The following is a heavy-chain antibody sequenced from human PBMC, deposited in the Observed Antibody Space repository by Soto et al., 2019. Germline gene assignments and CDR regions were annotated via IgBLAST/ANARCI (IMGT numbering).Heavy chain of an antibody. CDR2: ISSSSSTI. D-gene: IGHD3-10*01. CDR1: GFTFISYS. CDR3: ARDSGYGSGASVNHYLDF. Sequence: PWGSLRLSCAASGFTFISYSINLFRHSPVKGREWVSYISSSSSTIYYADSVKGRFTISRDNAKNSLYLQMDSLRAEDTAVYYCARDSGYGSGASVNHYLDFWGRGTLVTVSS. J-gene: IGHJ4*01. V-gene: IGHV3-48*01.